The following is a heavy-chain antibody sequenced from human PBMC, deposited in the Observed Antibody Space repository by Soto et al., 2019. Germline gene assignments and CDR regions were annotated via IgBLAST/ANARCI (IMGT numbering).Heavy chain of an antibody. D-gene: IGHD3-22*01. CDR3: TRDLYYFDSIAYYGHNWFDP. V-gene: IGHV1-69*12. J-gene: IGHJ5*02. CDR1: GGTFSTYT. Sequence: QVQLVQSGAEVKKPGSSVKVSCKASGGTFSTYTMSWVRQAPGQGLEWMGGIIPMFGTTTYAENCQGRVTITADESTSTAYMELTSLRSEDTAVYYCTRDLYYFDSIAYYGHNWFDPWGQGTRVTVSS. CDR2: IIPMFGTT.